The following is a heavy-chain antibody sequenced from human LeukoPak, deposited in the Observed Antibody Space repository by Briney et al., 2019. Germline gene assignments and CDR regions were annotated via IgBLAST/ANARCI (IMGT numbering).Heavy chain of an antibody. V-gene: IGHV4-34*01. CDR1: GGSFSGYY. CDR2: INHSGST. J-gene: IGHJ4*02. Sequence: PSETLSLTCAVYGGSFSGYYWSWIRQPPGKGLEWIGEINHSGSTNYNPSLKSRVTISVDTSKNQFSLKLSSVTAADTAVYYCARGYANQKPRMTGDTAQYYFDYWGQGTLVTVSS. CDR3: ARGYANQKPRMTGDTAQYYFDY. D-gene: IGHD7-27*01.